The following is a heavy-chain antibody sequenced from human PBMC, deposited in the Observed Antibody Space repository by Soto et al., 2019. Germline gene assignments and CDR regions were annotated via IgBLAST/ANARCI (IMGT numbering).Heavy chain of an antibody. CDR1: GYTFTSYY. Sequence: ASVKVSCKASGYTFTSYYMHWVRQAPGQGLEWMGIINPSGGSTSYAQKFQGRVTMTRDTSTSTVYMELSSLRSEDTAVYYCARDTGSGSYIYYYYYMDVWGKGTTVTVSS. J-gene: IGHJ6*03. D-gene: IGHD3-10*01. CDR2: INPSGGST. V-gene: IGHV1-46*03. CDR3: ARDTGSGSYIYYYYYMDV.